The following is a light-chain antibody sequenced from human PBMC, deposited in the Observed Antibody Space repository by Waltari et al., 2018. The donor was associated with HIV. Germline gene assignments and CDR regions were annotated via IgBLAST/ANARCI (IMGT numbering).Light chain of an antibody. CDR3: TSYAGRDNLL. CDR2: EVS. J-gene: IGLJ2*01. V-gene: IGLV2-8*01. Sequence: QSALTQPPSASGSPGQSVTISCTGPSSDVGYNNYVPWYQQPPGKAPKVMIYEVSKRPSGVPDRFSGSKSGNTASLTVSGLQAEDEADYFCTSYAGRDNLLFGGGTKLTVL. CDR1: SSDVGYNNY.